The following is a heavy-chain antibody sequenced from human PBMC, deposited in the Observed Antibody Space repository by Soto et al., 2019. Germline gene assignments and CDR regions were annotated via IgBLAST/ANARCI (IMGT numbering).Heavy chain of an antibody. CDR1: GYTFTSYG. CDR3: ASTADSSGWYGKSFFDY. Sequence: ASVKVSLKASGYTFTSYGISWVRQAPGQGLEWMGWISAYNGNTNYAQKLQGRVTMTTDTSTSTAYMELRSLRSDDTAVYYCASTADSSGWYGKSFFDYWGQGTLVTVSS. V-gene: IGHV1-18*01. J-gene: IGHJ4*02. D-gene: IGHD6-19*01. CDR2: ISAYNGNT.